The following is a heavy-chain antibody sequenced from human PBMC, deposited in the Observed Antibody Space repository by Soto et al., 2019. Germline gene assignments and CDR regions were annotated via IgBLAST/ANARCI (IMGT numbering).Heavy chain of an antibody. CDR2: IYYSGST. Sequence: SETLSLTCTVSGGSISSSSYYWGWIRQPPGKGLEWIGSIYYSGSTYYNPSLKSRVTISVDTSKNQFSLKLSSVTAADTAVYYCARQGLWFGIGSGWFDPWGQGTLVTVSS. V-gene: IGHV4-39*01. CDR3: ARQGLWFGIGSGWFDP. D-gene: IGHD3-10*01. CDR1: GGSISSSSYY. J-gene: IGHJ5*02.